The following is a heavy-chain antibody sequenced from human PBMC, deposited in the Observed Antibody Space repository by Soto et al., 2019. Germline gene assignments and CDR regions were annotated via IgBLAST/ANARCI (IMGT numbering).Heavy chain of an antibody. J-gene: IGHJ4*02. V-gene: IGHV3-23*01. CDR2: ISGSGGST. CDR3: AKRPGGGSYKTQYYFDY. D-gene: IGHD1-26*01. CDR1: GFTFSSYA. Sequence: GGSLRLSCAASGFTFSSYAMSWVRQAPGKGLEWVSAISGSGGSTYYADSVKGRFTISRDNSKNTLYLQMNSLRAEDTAVYYCAKRPGGGSYKTQYYFDYWGQGTLVTVSS.